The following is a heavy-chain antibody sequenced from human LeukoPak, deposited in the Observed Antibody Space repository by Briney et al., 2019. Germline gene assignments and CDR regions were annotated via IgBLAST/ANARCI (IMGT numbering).Heavy chain of an antibody. CDR2: IYYKGNT. CDR3: ARDRDDIVVVVGDY. J-gene: IGHJ4*02. D-gene: IGHD2-15*01. Sequence: SETLSLTCTVSGGSISSRSYFWGWIRQPPGKGLEWIGSIYYKGNTYFNPSLKSRVTISEDASKNQFSLKLNSLTAADTAVYYCARDRDDIVVVVGDYWGQGTLVTVSS. CDR1: GGSISSRSYF. V-gene: IGHV4-39*07.